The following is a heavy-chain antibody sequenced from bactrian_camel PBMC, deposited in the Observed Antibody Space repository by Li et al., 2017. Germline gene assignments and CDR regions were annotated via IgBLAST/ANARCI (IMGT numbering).Heavy chain of an antibody. D-gene: IGHD4*01. V-gene: IGHV3S1*01. CDR1: GGPYAGHC. J-gene: IGHJ4*01. Sequence: HVQLVESGGGSVQAGGSLRLSCVSSGGPYAGHCMGWFRQAPGKEREGIAAIRTDYGGTIYADSVRGRFSISHDRTKNTLFLQMNSLKPEDTAMYYCAATVDCNPYEYNYWGQGTQVTVS. CDR2: IRTDYGGT. CDR3: AATVDCNPYEYNY.